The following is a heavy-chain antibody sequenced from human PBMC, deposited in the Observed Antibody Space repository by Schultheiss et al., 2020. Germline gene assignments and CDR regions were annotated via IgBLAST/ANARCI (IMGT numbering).Heavy chain of an antibody. CDR3: ATWTWSIAAATFDC. V-gene: IGHV1-24*01. CDR1: GYTLTEFS. Sequence: ASVKVSCKVSGYTLTEFSMHWVRQAPGKGLEWMGGFDPEDGETIYAQKFQGRVTMTEDTSTDTAYMELSSLRSEDTAVYYCATWTWSIAAATFDCWGQGTLVTVSS. CDR2: FDPEDGET. J-gene: IGHJ4*02. D-gene: IGHD6-6*01.